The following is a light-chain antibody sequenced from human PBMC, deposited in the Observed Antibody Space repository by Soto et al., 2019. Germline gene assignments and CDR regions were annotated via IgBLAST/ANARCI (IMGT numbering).Light chain of an antibody. CDR1: QSVSSSY. CDR3: QQYGSSPWT. V-gene: IGKV3-20*01. CDR2: GAS. J-gene: IGKJ1*01. Sequence: EIVLTQSPGTLSLSPVERATLSCMASQSVSSSYLAWYQQKPGQAPRLPIYGASSRATGFPDRFSGSGSGTDFTLTISRLEPEDFAVYYCQQYGSSPWTFGQGTKVDI.